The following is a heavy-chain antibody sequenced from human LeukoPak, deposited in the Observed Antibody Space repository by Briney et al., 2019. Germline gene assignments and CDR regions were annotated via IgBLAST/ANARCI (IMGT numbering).Heavy chain of an antibody. V-gene: IGHV3-7*01. D-gene: IGHD3-22*01. CDR2: IKQDGSEK. Sequence: PGGSLRLSCAASGFTFSSYWMSWVRQAPGKGLEWVANIKQDGSEKNYVDSVKGRFTISRDNAKNSLYLQMNSLRAEDTAVYYRARVTYYYDSSGYAPISSYYYMDVWGKGTTVTVSS. J-gene: IGHJ6*03. CDR1: GFTFSSYW. CDR3: ARVTYYYDSSGYAPISSYYYMDV.